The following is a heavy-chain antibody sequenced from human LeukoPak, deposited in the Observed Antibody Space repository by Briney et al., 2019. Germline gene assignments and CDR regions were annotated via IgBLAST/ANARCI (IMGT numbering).Heavy chain of an antibody. D-gene: IGHD3-22*01. Sequence: GASVKVSCKASGYTFTSYAMHWVRQAPGQRLEWMGWISAGNGNTKYSQKFQGRVTIARDTSASTAYMELSSLRSEDTAVYYCARDSPPRRYYDSSGFDYWGQGTLVTVSS. CDR1: GYTFTSYA. CDR2: ISAGNGNT. J-gene: IGHJ4*02. CDR3: ARDSPPRRYYDSSGFDY. V-gene: IGHV1-3*01.